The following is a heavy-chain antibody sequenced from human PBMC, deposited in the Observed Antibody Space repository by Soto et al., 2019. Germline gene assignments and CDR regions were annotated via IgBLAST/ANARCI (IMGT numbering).Heavy chain of an antibody. CDR3: ARGTGVTMIVVASPGIDY. V-gene: IGHV4-34*01. D-gene: IGHD3-22*01. Sequence: QVQLQQWGAGLLKPSETLSLTCAVYGGSFSGYYWSWIRQPPGKGLEWIGEINHSGSTNYNPSLKGRVTIEVDTSKDQFSLKLRSVTDADTAVYYCARGTGVTMIVVASPGIDYWGQGTLVTVSS. J-gene: IGHJ4*02. CDR1: GGSFSGYY. CDR2: INHSGST.